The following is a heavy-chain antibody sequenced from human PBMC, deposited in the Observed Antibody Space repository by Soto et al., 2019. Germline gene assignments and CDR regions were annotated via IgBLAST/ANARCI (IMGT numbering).Heavy chain of an antibody. Sequence: EVQLVESGGGLVQPGGSLRLSCAASGFTFSSYWMHWVRQAPGKGLVWVSRINSDGSSTSYADSVKGRFTISRDNAKNTLYLQMNSLRAEDTAVYYCARGSLSTLQDKNYYYYGMDVWGQGTTVTVSS. CDR1: GFTFSSYW. D-gene: IGHD4-4*01. CDR2: INSDGSST. CDR3: ARGSLSTLQDKNYYYYGMDV. J-gene: IGHJ6*02. V-gene: IGHV3-74*01.